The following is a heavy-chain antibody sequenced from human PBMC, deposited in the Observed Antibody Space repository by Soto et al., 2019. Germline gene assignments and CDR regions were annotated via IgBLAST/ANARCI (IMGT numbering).Heavy chain of an antibody. CDR2: IFHSGST. J-gene: IGHJ4*02. CDR1: GCYITSNSW. D-gene: IGHD1-26*01. Sequence: PSETLSLTCAVSGCYITSNSWWSWVRQPPGKGLEWIGEIFHSGSTYYNPSLKARVTISVDKSKNQFSLKLSSVTAADTAVYYCARVYSGSYSDYWGQGTLVTVSS. V-gene: IGHV4-4*02. CDR3: ARVYSGSYSDY.